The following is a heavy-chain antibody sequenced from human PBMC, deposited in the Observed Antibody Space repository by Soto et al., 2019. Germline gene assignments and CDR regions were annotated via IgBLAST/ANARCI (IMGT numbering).Heavy chain of an antibody. CDR1: GGSISSSSYY. CDR2: IYYSGST. D-gene: IGHD6-19*01. CDR3: ARGGWYSR. V-gene: IGHV4-39*01. Sequence: SETLSLTCTVSGGSISSSSYYWGWIRQPPGKGLEWIGSIYYSGSTYYNPSLKSRVTISVDTSKNQFSLKLSSVTAADTAVYYCARGGWYSRWGQGTLVTVSS. J-gene: IGHJ4*02.